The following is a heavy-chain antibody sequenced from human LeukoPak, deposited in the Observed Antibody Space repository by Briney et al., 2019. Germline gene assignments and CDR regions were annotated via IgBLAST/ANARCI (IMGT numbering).Heavy chain of an antibody. CDR2: IYYSGST. CDR3: ARGDYDFWSGYYTWFDY. Sequence: SETLSLTCTVSGGSISSYYWSWIQQPPGKGLEWIGYIYYSGSTNYNPSLKSRVTISVDTSKNQFSLKLSSVTAADTAVYYCARGDYDFWSGYYTWFDYWGQRTLVTVSS. CDR1: GGSISSYY. D-gene: IGHD3-3*01. V-gene: IGHV4-59*01. J-gene: IGHJ4*02.